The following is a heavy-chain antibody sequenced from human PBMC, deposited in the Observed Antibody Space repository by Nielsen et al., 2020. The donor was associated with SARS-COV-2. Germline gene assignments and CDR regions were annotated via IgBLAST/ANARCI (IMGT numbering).Heavy chain of an antibody. CDR1: GYTFTGYY. V-gene: IGHV1-2*02. CDR3: ARAPITMIVVVNAFDI. Sequence: ASVKVSCKASGYTFTGYYMHWVRQAPGQGLEWMGWINPNSGGTNYAQKFQGRVTMTRDTSISTAYMELSRLRSDDTAVYYCARAPITMIVVVNAFDIWGQGTMVTVS. D-gene: IGHD3-22*01. CDR2: INPNSGGT. J-gene: IGHJ3*02.